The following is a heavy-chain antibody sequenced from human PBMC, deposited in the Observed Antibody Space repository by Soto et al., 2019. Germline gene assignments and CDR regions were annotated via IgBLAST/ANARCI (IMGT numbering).Heavy chain of an antibody. J-gene: IGHJ5*02. V-gene: IGHV2-5*01. Sequence: SGPTLVNPTQTLTLTCTFSGFSLSTSGVGVGWIRQPPGKALEWLALIYWNDDKRYSPSLKSRLTITKDTSKNQVVLTMTNMDPVDTAKYYCAHSEPAQRYCSGGSCSQNWFDPWGQALLVTLSS. CDR3: AHSEPAQRYCSGGSCSQNWFDP. D-gene: IGHD2-15*01. CDR2: IYWNDDK. CDR1: GFSLSTSGVG.